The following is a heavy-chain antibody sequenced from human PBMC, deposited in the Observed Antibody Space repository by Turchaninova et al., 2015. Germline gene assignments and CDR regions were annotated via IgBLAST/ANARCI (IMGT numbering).Heavy chain of an antibody. D-gene: IGHD5-12*01. CDR3: AAGVVATGSH. CDR2: IVVGSGKT. V-gene: IGHV1-58*01. CDR1: GFTFSGSA. J-gene: IGHJ4*02. Sequence: QLQMVSSGPEVRTPGTTVKVSCKAAGFTFSGSAVQRVRQARGQRLEWIGWIVVGSGKTNYAQNIQERVTITRDMATSTAYMELRTLGFEDTAVYYCAAGVVATGSHWGQGSLVIVSS.